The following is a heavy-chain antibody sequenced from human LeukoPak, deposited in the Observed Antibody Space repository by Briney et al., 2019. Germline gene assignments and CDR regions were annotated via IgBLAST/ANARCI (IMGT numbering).Heavy chain of an antibody. CDR2: MSSSDDGR. D-gene: IGHD2-15*01. J-gene: IGHJ4*02. CDR1: GFPFSSYS. CDR3: AKAPVTSCRGAFCYPFDY. V-gene: IGHV3-23*01. Sequence: GGSLRVSCAASGFPFSSYSMNWVRQAPGKGLEWVSAMSSSDDGRYYAASVRGRFTISRDTSRSTLYLQMNSLRAEDAAVYYCAKAPVTSCRGAFCYPFDYWGQGTLVTVSS.